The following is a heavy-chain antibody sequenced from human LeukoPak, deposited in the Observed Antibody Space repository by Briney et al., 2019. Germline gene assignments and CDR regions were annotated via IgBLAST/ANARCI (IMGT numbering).Heavy chain of an antibody. CDR1: GFPFSSYW. CDR2: TKQDGSKK. Sequence: GGSLRLSCVASGFPFSSYWMTWVRQAPGKGLEWVANTKQDGSKKSYVDSVKGRFTISRDNTKNSLYLQMNSLRAEDTAIYYCTRVGYIDEGIDYWGQGTLVTVSS. CDR3: TRVGYIDEGIDY. J-gene: IGHJ4*02. V-gene: IGHV3-7*04. D-gene: IGHD5-24*01.